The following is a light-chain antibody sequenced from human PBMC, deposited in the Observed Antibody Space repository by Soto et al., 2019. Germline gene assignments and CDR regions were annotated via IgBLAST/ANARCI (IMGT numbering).Light chain of an antibody. CDR1: RLGDKC. J-gene: IGLJ2*01. V-gene: IGLV3-1*01. CDR3: QAWDSSTVV. CDR2: QDS. Sequence: SYELTQPPSVSVSPGQTASITCSGDRLGDKCASWYQQKPGQSPVLVIYQDSKRPSGIPERFSGSNSGNTATLTIGGTQAMDEADYYCQAWDSSTVVFGGGTKLTVL.